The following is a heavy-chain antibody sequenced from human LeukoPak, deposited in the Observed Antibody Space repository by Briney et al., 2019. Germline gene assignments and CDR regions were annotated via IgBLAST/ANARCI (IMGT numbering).Heavy chain of an antibody. D-gene: IGHD4-17*01. CDR3: ARTSTTVTTYYYYGMDV. Sequence: GASVKVSCKTSGYTFTSYAISWVRQAPGQGLEWMGWIITYNGNTYYSQKLQGRVTMTTDTSTSTAYMELRSLRSDDTAVYYCARTSTTVTTYYYYGMDVWGQGTTVTVSS. V-gene: IGHV1-18*01. CDR2: IITYNGNT. J-gene: IGHJ6*02. CDR1: GYTFTSYA.